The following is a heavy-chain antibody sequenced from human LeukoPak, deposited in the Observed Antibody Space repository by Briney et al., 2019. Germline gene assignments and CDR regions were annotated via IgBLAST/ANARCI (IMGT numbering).Heavy chain of an antibody. Sequence: ASVKVSCKASGYTFTGYYMHWVRQAPGQGLEWMGWISPNSGGTNYAQKFQGRVTMTRDTSISTAYMELSRLRSDDTAVYYCARDYIDYYDSRRYYYYYMDVWGKGTTVTVSS. V-gene: IGHV1-2*02. J-gene: IGHJ6*03. D-gene: IGHD3-22*01. CDR1: GYTFTGYY. CDR3: ARDYIDYYDSRRYYYYYMDV. CDR2: ISPNSGGT.